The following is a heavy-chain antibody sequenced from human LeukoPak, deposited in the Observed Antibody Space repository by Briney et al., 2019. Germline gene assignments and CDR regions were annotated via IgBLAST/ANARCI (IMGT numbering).Heavy chain of an antibody. CDR3: ASGNGYYYRYFDY. CDR1: DDSISSVGYY. V-gene: IGHV4-31*03. Sequence: SETLSLTCTVSDDSISSVGYYWTWIRQYPGKGLEWIGYIHHSGNTYYNPSLKSRVTISVDTSKNHFSLRLSSVTAADTAVYYCASGNGYYYRYFDYWGQGTLVTVSS. D-gene: IGHD3-22*01. J-gene: IGHJ4*02. CDR2: IHHSGNT.